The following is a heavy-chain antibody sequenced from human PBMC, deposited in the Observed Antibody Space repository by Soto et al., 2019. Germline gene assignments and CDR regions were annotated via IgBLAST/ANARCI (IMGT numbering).Heavy chain of an antibody. CDR3: AKGRYDILTGRNNWFDP. D-gene: IGHD3-9*01. J-gene: IGHJ5*02. Sequence: EVQLVESGGGLVQPGRSLRLSCAASGFTFDDYAMHWVRQAPGKGLEWVSGISWDSGSIGYADSVKGRFTISRDNAKNSLYLQMNSLGDEDTALYYSAKGRYDILTGRNNWFDPWGQGTLVTVSS. V-gene: IGHV3-9*01. CDR2: ISWDSGSI. CDR1: GFTFDDYA.